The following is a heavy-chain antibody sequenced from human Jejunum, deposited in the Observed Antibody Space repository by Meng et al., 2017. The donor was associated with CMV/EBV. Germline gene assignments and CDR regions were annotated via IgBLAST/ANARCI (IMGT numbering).Heavy chain of an antibody. D-gene: IGHD4-17*01. CDR1: GYSISSSYY. J-gene: IGHJ4*02. CDR2: ISQSGYI. Sequence: VSGYSISSSYYWGWFRQPPGKGLEWIGSISQSGYIYSSPSLKSRVTISLDTSKNQFSLRLTSVTAADTALYYCARSPPQTTVFTGWGQGTLVTVSS. CDR3: ARSPPQTTVFTG. V-gene: IGHV4-38-2*01.